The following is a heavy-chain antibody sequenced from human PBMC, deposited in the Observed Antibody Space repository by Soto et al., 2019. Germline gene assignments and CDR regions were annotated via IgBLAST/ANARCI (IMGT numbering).Heavy chain of an antibody. CDR1: GFTFRSYG. CDR2: ISYDGSNK. J-gene: IGHJ4*02. D-gene: IGHD7-27*01. Sequence: GGALILSCASSGFTFRSYGMHLVRQAPGKGLEWVAVISYDGSNKYYADSVQGRFTISRDNSKNTLYLQMNSLRAEDTAVYYCAKDRTGTSFDYWGQGTLVTVSS. CDR3: AKDRTGTSFDY. V-gene: IGHV3-30*18.